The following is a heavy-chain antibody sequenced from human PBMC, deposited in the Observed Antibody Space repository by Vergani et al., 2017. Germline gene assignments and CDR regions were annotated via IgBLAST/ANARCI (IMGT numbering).Heavy chain of an antibody. CDR1: GGSLSSYY. CDR3: ARVGGWEAYYYYYYIDV. J-gene: IGHJ6*03. Sequence: QLQLQESGPGLVKPSETLSLTCTVSGGSLSSYYWSWHRQPPGKGLELIGYSHYSGSTNSNPSLKSRVTISVDTSENQFSLKLSSVTAADTAVYYCARVGGWEAYYYYYYIDVWGKGTTVTVSS. CDR2: SHYSGST. D-gene: IGHD3-16*01. V-gene: IGHV4-59*01.